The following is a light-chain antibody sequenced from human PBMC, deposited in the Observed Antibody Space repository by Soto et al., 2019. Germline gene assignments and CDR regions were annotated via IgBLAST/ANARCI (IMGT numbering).Light chain of an antibody. J-gene: IGKJ4*01. V-gene: IGKV1-9*01. CDR3: QQFNSSPFT. CDR1: QEFRGS. CDR2: TVS. Sequence: IRWTQSPSFLPPSLGDRLPIPCRASQEFRGSLAWYQQKPGKAPNLLIYTVSTLQSGVPSRFSGSRSGTEFTLTISSLQPEDFATYYCQQFNSSPFTFGGGTKVEI.